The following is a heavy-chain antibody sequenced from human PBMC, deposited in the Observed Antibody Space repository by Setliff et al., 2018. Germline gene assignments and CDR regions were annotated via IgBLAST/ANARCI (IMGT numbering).Heavy chain of an antibody. D-gene: IGHD6-19*01. CDR2: IYIGGSA. J-gene: IGHJ6*03. CDR3: AREQWLDPPGYYYMDV. Sequence: PSETLSLTCTVSGGSISSYYWSWIRQPAGKGLEWIGHIYIGGSANYNPSLKSRGTMSIDTSKNQFSLKLNSVTAADMAVYYCAREQWLDPPGYYYMDVWAKGTRSPSP. V-gene: IGHV4-4*07. CDR1: GGSISSYY.